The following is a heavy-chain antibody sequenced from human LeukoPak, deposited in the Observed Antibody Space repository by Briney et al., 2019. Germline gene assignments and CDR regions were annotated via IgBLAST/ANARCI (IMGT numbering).Heavy chain of an antibody. CDR1: GGSISSGGYY. Sequence: SETLSLTCTVSGGSISSGGYYWSWIRQHPGKGLEWIGYIHYNGNTYYNPSLESRVTISVDTSKNQFSLKLSSVTAADTAIFYCARGAMGGANWFDPWGQGTLVTVSS. CDR2: IHYNGNT. V-gene: IGHV4-31*03. J-gene: IGHJ5*02. D-gene: IGHD5-18*01. CDR3: ARGAMGGANWFDP.